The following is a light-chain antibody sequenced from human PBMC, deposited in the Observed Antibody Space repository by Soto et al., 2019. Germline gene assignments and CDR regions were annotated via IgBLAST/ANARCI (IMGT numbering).Light chain of an antibody. CDR1: QGVSDW. CDR3: QQANSYPWT. V-gene: IGKV1-12*01. Sequence: DIQMNMSPSSVSASVGDSVTLNCRASQGVSDWVALYQQKPGEAPKLLIYGSSSLLSGVPSRFSGTRSGTDFTLTISSLQPEDFATYYCQQANSYPWTFGQGTKVDIK. J-gene: IGKJ1*01. CDR2: GSS.